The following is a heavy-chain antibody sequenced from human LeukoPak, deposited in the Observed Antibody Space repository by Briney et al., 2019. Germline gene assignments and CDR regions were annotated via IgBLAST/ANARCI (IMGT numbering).Heavy chain of an antibody. V-gene: IGHV5-51*01. CDR2: IYPGDSDT. J-gene: IGHJ4*02. D-gene: IGHD6-6*01. CDR1: GYSLTSYW. CDR3: ARHEGSSSIGY. Sequence: GESLKISCKGSGYSLTSYWIAWVRQMPGKGLEWMGIIYPGDSDTRYSPSFQDQVTISADKSNNTAYLQWSALKASDTAMYYCARHEGSSSIGYWGQGTLVTVSS.